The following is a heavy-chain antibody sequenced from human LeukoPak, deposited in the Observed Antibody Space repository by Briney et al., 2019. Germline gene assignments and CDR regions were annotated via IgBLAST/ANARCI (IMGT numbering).Heavy chain of an antibody. CDR2: ISWNSGSI. D-gene: IGHD3-22*01. J-gene: IGHJ4*02. CDR1: GFTFDDYA. Sequence: GGSLRLSCAASGFTFDDYAMHWVRQAPGKGLEWVSGISWNSGSIGYADSVKGRFTISRDNAKNSLYLQMNSLRAEDMALYYCAKGEDYDSSGYSYFDYWGPRTLVTVSS. V-gene: IGHV3-9*03. CDR3: AKGEDYDSSGYSYFDY.